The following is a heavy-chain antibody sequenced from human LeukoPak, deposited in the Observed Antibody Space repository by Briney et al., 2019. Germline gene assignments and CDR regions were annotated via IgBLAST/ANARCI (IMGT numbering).Heavy chain of an antibody. CDR1: GFTFSSYA. J-gene: IGHJ6*03. CDR3: ASSATTHYYYYYYMDV. Sequence: GGSLRLSCAASGFTFSSYAMSWVRQAPGKGLEWVSAISGSGGSTYYADSVKGRFTISRDNSKNTLYLQMNSLRAEDTAVYYCASSATTHYYYYYYMDVWGKGTTVTVSS. D-gene: IGHD5-12*01. CDR2: ISGSGGST. V-gene: IGHV3-23*01.